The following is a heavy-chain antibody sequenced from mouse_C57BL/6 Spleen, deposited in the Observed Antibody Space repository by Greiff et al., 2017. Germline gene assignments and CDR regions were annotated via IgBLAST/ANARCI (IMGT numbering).Heavy chain of an antibody. CDR2: IDPSDSYT. V-gene: IGHV1-59*01. CDR3: ARGHYGSSLYAMDY. J-gene: IGHJ4*01. D-gene: IGHD1-1*01. Sequence: VQLHQPGAELVRPGTSVRLSCKASGYTFTSYWLHWVKQRPGQGLEWIGVIDPSDSYTNYNQKFKGKATLTVDTSSSTAYMQLSSLTSEDSAVYYCARGHYGSSLYAMDYWGQGTSVTVSS. CDR1: GYTFTSYW.